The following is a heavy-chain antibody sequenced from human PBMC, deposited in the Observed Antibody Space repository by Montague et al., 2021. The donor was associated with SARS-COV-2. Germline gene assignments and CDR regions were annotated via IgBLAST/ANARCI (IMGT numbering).Heavy chain of an antibody. V-gene: IGHV4-34*01. CDR1: GGSFSGYW. CDR3: ARGATGF. D-gene: IGHD5-12*01. Sequence: SETLSLTCAVYGGSFSGYWWTWIRQSPGKGLEWIGEINHSGRTNYNPSLKSRVIISVDTSKNQFSLDLTSVTAADTAVYYCARGATGFWGQGTPVTVSS. J-gene: IGHJ4*02. CDR2: INHSGRT.